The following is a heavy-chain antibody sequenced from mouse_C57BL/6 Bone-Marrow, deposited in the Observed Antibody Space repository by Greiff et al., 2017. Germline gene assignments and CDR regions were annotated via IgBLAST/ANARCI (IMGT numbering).Heavy chain of an antibody. V-gene: IGHV5-4*01. CDR2: ISDGGSYT. D-gene: IGHD1-1*01. J-gene: IGHJ1*03. Sequence: EVHLVESGGGLVKPGGSLKLSCAASGFTFSSYAMSWVRQTPEKRLEWVATISDGGSYTYYPDNVKGRFTISRDNAKNNLYLQMSHLKSEDTAMYYCARDYYGRGYFDVWGTGTTVTVSS. CDR1: GFTFSSYA. CDR3: ARDYYGRGYFDV.